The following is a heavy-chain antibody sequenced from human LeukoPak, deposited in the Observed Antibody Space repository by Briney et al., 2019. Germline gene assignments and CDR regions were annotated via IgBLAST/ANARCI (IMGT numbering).Heavy chain of an antibody. D-gene: IGHD3-22*01. Sequence: GGSLRLSCAASGFTLSSHSMNWVRQAPGEGLEWVSSISSSSSYIHSADSVKGRFTISRDNAKNSLYLQMNSLRAEDTAVYYCARDLYDSGAYSSPIDYWGQGTLVTVSS. CDR1: GFTLSSHS. CDR3: ARDLYDSGAYSSPIDY. J-gene: IGHJ4*02. V-gene: IGHV3-21*01. CDR2: ISSSSSYI.